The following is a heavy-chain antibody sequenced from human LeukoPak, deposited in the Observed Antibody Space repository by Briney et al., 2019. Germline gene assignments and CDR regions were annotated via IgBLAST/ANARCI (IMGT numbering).Heavy chain of an antibody. CDR1: GCTFSGYE. V-gene: IGHV3-21*01. J-gene: IGHJ5*02. CDR2: ISSSNSFI. CDR3: ANTVPAAGSYNWFDP. Sequence: GGSLRLSCAASGCTFSGYEMNWVRQAPGKGLEWVSSISSSNSFIYYADSVKGRFTISRDNAKNSLYLQMDSLRAEDTAVYYCANTVPAAGSYNWFDPWGRGTLVTVAS. D-gene: IGHD6-13*01.